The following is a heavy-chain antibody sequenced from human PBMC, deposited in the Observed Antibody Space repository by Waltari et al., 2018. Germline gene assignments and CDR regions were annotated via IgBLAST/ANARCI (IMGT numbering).Heavy chain of an antibody. CDR2: INHSGST. Sequence: QVQLQQWGAGLLKPSETLSLTCAVYGVSFSGYYWSWIRQPPGKGLEWIGEINHSGSTNYNPSLKSRVTRSVDTSKNQFSLKLSSVTAADTAVYYCARGRGAGYSYGYNYYYMDVWGKGTTVTISS. CDR3: ARGRGAGYSYGYNYYYMDV. J-gene: IGHJ6*03. D-gene: IGHD5-18*01. CDR1: GVSFSGYY. V-gene: IGHV4-34*01.